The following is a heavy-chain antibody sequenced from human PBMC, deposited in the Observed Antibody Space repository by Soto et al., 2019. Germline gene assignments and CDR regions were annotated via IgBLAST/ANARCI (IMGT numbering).Heavy chain of an antibody. D-gene: IGHD3-9*01. Sequence: QVQLVESGGGVVQPGRSLRLSCAASGFTFSSYGMHWVRQAPGKGLEWVAVISYDGSNKYYADSVKGRFTISRDNSKNTLYLQMNSLRAEDTAVYYCAKARKYFDWLLGYCGQGTLVTVSS. CDR3: AKARKYFDWLLGY. CDR1: GFTFSSYG. J-gene: IGHJ4*02. CDR2: ISYDGSNK. V-gene: IGHV3-30*18.